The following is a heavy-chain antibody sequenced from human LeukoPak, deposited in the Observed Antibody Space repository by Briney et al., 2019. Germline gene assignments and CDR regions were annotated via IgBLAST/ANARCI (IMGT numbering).Heavy chain of an antibody. CDR2: ISYDGSNK. Sequence: GRSLRLSCAASGFTFSSYGMHWVRQAPGKGLEWVAVISYDGSNKYYADSVKGRFTISRDNSKNTPYLQMNSLRAGDTAVYYCAKDRYSSSWGDFDYWGQGTLVTVSS. J-gene: IGHJ4*02. D-gene: IGHD6-13*01. CDR1: GFTFSSYG. CDR3: AKDRYSSSWGDFDY. V-gene: IGHV3-30*18.